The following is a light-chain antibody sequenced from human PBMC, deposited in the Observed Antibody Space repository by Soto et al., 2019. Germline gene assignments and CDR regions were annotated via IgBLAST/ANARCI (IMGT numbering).Light chain of an antibody. CDR2: DVS. Sequence: QSALTQPASVSGSPGQSITISCTGTSSDVGGYNYVSWYQQHPGKAPKLMIYDVSNRPSGVSNRFSGSKSGNTASLTISGLQAEDEADYYCSSYKRSSTPEGFGGETKLTVL. J-gene: IGLJ2*01. CDR1: SSDVGGYNY. CDR3: SSYKRSSTPEG. V-gene: IGLV2-14*01.